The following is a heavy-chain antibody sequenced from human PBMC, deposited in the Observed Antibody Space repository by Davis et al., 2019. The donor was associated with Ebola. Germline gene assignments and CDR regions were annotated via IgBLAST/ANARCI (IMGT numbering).Heavy chain of an antibody. J-gene: IGHJ6*02. CDR2: INHSGST. CDR3: ARGYYDFWSGYYTREIRYYYYYGMDV. Sequence: MPGGSLRLSCAAPGFTFSSYSMNWVRQAPGKGLEWIGEINHSGSTNYNPSLKSRVTISVDTSKNQFSLKLSSVTAADTAVYYCARGYYDFWSGYYTREIRYYYYYGMDVWGQGTTVTVSS. CDR1: GFTFSSYS. V-gene: IGHV4-34*01. D-gene: IGHD3-3*01.